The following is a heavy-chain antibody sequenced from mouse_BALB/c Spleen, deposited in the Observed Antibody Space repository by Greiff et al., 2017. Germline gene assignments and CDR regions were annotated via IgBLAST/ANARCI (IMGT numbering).Heavy chain of an antibody. CDR3: ARDGYHDAMDY. J-gene: IGHJ4*01. CDR2: INPGSGGT. CDR1: GYAFTNYL. Sequence: VQLQQSGAELVRPGTSVKVSCKASGYAFTNYLIEWVKQRPGQGLEWIGVINPGSGGTNYNEKFKGKATLTADKSSSTAYMQLSSLTSDDSAVYFCARDGYHDAMDYWGQGTSVTVSS. V-gene: IGHV1-54*01. D-gene: IGHD2-3*01.